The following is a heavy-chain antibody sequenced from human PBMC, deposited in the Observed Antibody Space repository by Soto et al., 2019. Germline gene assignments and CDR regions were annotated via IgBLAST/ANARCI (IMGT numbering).Heavy chain of an antibody. Sequence: GSAVKLSSKDSGGTFSSYAISWVRQAPGQGLDCIGGLIPIFGTANYAQKFQGRVTITADESTSTAYMELSSLRSEDTAVYYCATYCSSSNDDYYGMDVWGQGTTDIVSS. CDR3: ATYCSSSNDDYYGMDV. CDR2: LIPIFGTA. V-gene: IGHV1-69*13. J-gene: IGHJ6*02. CDR1: GGTFSSYA. D-gene: IGHD6-6*01.